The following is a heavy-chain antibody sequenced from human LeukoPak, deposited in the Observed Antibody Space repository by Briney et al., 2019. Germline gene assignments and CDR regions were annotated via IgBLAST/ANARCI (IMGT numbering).Heavy chain of an antibody. V-gene: IGHV3-48*03. CDR2: ISSGGNTI. Sequence: GGSLRLSCANSGFMFSSYEMNLVRQAPAKWLEWVSYISSGGNTIYYADSVKGRFTISRDNAKNSLYLQMNSLRAEDTAVYYCAREGTAMVSFDYWGQGTLVTVSS. CDR3: AREGTAMVSFDY. D-gene: IGHD5-18*01. CDR1: GFMFSSYE. J-gene: IGHJ4*02.